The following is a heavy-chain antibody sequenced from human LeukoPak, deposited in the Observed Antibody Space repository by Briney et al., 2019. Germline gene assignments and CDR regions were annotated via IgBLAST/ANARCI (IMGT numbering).Heavy chain of an antibody. CDR2: IYYSGST. CDR3: ARRADSSGPRVNWFDP. D-gene: IGHD3-22*01. J-gene: IGHJ5*02. V-gene: IGHV4-30-4*01. Sequence: SQTLSLTCTVSGGPISSGDYSWSWIRQPPGKGLEWIGYIYYSGSTYYNPSLKSRVTISVDTSKNQFSLKLSSVTAADTAVYYCARRADSSGPRVNWFDPWGQGTLVTVSS. CDR1: GGPISSGDYS.